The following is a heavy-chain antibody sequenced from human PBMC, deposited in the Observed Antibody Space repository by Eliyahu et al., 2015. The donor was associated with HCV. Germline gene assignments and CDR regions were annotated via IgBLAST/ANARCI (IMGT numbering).Heavy chain of an antibody. CDR3: ARDHISYNYFGLDV. CDR1: GFXFSXFA. J-gene: IGHJ6*02. CDR2: ITISGDTT. Sequence: EVQLLESGGGLVQPGGSXRLSCXASGFXFSXFAXXWVRQPPGKGLEWVSAITISGDTTFYADSVKGRLTISRDNFKNTVYLQMNILRPEDTAVYYCARDHISYNYFGLDVWGQGTTVSVSS. V-gene: IGHV3-23*01. D-gene: IGHD5-24*01.